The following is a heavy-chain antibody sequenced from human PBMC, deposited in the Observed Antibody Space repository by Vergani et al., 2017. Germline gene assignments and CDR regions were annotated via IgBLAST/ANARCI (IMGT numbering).Heavy chain of an antibody. D-gene: IGHD3-3*01. J-gene: IGHJ5*02. V-gene: IGHV4-59*01. CDR2: IDYSGST. CDR1: GGSISSYY. Sequence: QVQLQESGPGLVKPSETLSLTCTVSGGSISSYYWSWIRQPPGKGLEWIGYIDYSGSTNYNPSLKSRVTISVDTSKNQFSLKLSSVTAADTAVYYCARWSGAAGNWFDPWGQGTLVTVSS. CDR3: ARWSGAAGNWFDP.